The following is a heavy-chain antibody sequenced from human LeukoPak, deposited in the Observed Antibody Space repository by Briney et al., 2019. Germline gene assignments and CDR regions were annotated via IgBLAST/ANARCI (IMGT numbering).Heavy chain of an antibody. D-gene: IGHD6-19*01. CDR2: ISSSSSYI. Sequence: GGSLRLSCAASGFTFSSYSMNWVRQAPGKGLEWVSSISSSSSYIYYADSVKGRFTISRDNAKNSLYLQMNSLRAEDTAVYYCARGWLANWFDPWGQGTLVTVSS. J-gene: IGHJ5*02. V-gene: IGHV3-21*01. CDR3: ARGWLANWFDP. CDR1: GFTFSSYS.